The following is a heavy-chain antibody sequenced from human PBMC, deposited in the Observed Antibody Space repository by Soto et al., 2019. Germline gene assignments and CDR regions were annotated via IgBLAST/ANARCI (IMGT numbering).Heavy chain of an antibody. D-gene: IGHD6-6*01. CDR3: ATNIAGRPSSWFDP. Sequence: SETLSLTCTVSGGSISSYYWSWIRQPPGKGLEWIGYIYYSGSTNYNPSLKSRVTISVDTSKNQFSLKLSSVTAADTAVYYCATNIAGRPSSWFDPWGQGTLVTVSS. CDR1: GGSISSYY. CDR2: IYYSGST. J-gene: IGHJ5*02. V-gene: IGHV4-59*08.